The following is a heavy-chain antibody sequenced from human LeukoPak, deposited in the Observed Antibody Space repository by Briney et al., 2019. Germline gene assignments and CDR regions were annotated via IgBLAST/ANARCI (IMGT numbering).Heavy chain of an antibody. J-gene: IGHJ6*03. CDR1: GFTFSSYW. D-gene: IGHD3-9*01. CDR2: MKQDGSEK. V-gene: IGHV3-7*01. CDR3: ARDDDILTGYYTGYYYYMDV. Sequence: GGSLRLSCVASGFTFSSYWMSWVRHAPGKGLEWVANMKQDGSEKYYVDSVKGRFTISRDNAKNSLYLQMNSLRAEDTAVYYCARDDDILTGYYTGYYYYMDVWGKGTTVTVSS.